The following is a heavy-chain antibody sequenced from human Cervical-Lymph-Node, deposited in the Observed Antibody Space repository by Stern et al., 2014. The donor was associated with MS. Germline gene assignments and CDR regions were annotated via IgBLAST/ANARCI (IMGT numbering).Heavy chain of an antibody. J-gene: IGHJ6*02. CDR2: ISGYEGNT. Sequence: QVQLVESGTEVKKPGASVKVSCKASGDTFGTYGVNWVRQAPGQRLEWLGWISGYEGNTNYAPKLQGRVPPAPGTATTPGFKGVRGLRTGDTGVYYRCIMGTNGTDVWGQGTTVTVSS. CDR1: GDTFGTYG. CDR3: CIMGTNGTDV. V-gene: IGHV1-18*01. D-gene: IGHD5-18*01.